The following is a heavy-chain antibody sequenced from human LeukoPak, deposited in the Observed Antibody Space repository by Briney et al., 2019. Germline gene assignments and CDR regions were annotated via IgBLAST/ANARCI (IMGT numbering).Heavy chain of an antibody. Sequence: SLRLSCAASGFTIDDYAMHWVRQAPGKGLECVSGISWDSGTIAYADSVKGRFTISRDNAKNSLYLQMNSLRPEDTAFYFCAKPSRTSTQTPDAFDVWGQGTLVTVSS. V-gene: IGHV3-9*01. CDR1: GFTIDDYA. J-gene: IGHJ3*01. CDR2: ISWDSGTI. D-gene: IGHD2-15*01. CDR3: AKPSRTSTQTPDAFDV.